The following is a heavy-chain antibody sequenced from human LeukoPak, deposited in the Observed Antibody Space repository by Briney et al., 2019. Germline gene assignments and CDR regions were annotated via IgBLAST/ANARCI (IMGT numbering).Heavy chain of an antibody. CDR3: ARDVERPVWFDP. D-gene: IGHD5-24*01. V-gene: IGHV4-59*12. Sequence: SETLSLTCTVSGGSISSYYWSWIRQPPGKGLEWIGYIYYSGSTNYNPSLKSRVTISVDTSKNQFSLKLSSVTAADTAVYYCARDVERPVWFDPWGQGTLVTVSS. J-gene: IGHJ5*02. CDR1: GGSISSYY. CDR2: IYYSGST.